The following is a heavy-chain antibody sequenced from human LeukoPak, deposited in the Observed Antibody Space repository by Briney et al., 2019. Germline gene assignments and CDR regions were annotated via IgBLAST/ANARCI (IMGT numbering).Heavy chain of an antibody. J-gene: IGHJ4*02. CDR2: IYYSGST. V-gene: IGHV4-59*08. CDR1: GGSISSYY. Sequence: PSETLSLTCTVSGGSISSYYWSWIRQPPGKGLEWIGYIYYSGSTNYNPSLKSRVTISVDTSKKQFSLKLSSVTAADTAVYYCARGEEVGAFDYWGQGTLVTVSS. CDR3: ARGEEVGAFDY. D-gene: IGHD1-26*01.